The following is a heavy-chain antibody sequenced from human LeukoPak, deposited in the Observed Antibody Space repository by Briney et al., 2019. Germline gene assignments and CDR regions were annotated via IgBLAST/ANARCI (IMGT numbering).Heavy chain of an antibody. D-gene: IGHD4-17*01. CDR1: GFTFSAYG. Sequence: PGGSLRLSCAASGFTFSAYGMHWVRQTPGKGLEWVAVIAYDGSIKYYTDSVKGRFTISRDNSKNTLFLQMNSLRAEDTAVYYCARATRLDYGDPFDYWGQGTLVTVSS. CDR2: IAYDGSIK. V-gene: IGHV3-30*03. CDR3: ARATRLDYGDPFDY. J-gene: IGHJ4*02.